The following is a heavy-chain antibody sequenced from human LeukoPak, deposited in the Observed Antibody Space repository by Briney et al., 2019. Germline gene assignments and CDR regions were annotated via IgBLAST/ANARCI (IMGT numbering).Heavy chain of an antibody. V-gene: IGHV1-2*02. Sequence: ASVKVSCKASGYTFTGFCMHWVRQAPGQGREWMGWINPNSGGTNYAQKFQGRVTITADESTSTAYMELSSLRSEDTAVYYCATWEWELLRNWFDPWGQGTLVTVSS. CDR2: INPNSGGT. CDR3: ATWEWELLRNWFDP. CDR1: GYTFTGFC. D-gene: IGHD1-26*01. J-gene: IGHJ5*02.